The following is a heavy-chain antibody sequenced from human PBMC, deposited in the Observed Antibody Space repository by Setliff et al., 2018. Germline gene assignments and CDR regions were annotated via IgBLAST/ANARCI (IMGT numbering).Heavy chain of an antibody. CDR1: GFSFSTYA. J-gene: IGHJ6*03. CDR3: VRALAYYYMDV. V-gene: IGHV3-33*01. CDR2: IWYDGSNI. Sequence: PGGSLRLSCAASGFSFSTYAMHWVRQAPGKGLEWVALIWYDGSNIHYVDSVKGRFTISRDNSKNTLYLQMNSLRVDDTAIYYCVRALAYYYMDVWGKGTTVTVSS.